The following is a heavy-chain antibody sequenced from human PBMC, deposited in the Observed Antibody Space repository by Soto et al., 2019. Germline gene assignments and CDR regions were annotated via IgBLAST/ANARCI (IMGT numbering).Heavy chain of an antibody. CDR3: ARLRDSDGMDV. Sequence: QVQLVQSGAEVKKPGSSVKVSCKASGGTFSSYTISWVRQAPGQGLEWMGRIIPILGIANYAQKFQGRVTITADNSTSTAYRALSSLRSEDTAVYYCARLRDSDGMDVWGQGTTVTVSS. D-gene: IGHD1-26*01. V-gene: IGHV1-69*02. J-gene: IGHJ6*02. CDR1: GGTFSSYT. CDR2: IIPILGIA.